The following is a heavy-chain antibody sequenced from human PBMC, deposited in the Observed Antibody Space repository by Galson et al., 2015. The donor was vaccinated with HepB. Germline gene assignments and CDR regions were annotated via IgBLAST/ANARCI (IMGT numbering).Heavy chain of an antibody. D-gene: IGHD1-26*01. CDR1: GGSFSGYY. CDR2: IYYSGST. V-gene: IGHV4-59*01. Sequence: TLSLTCAVYGGSFSGYYWSWIRQPPGKGLEWIGYIYYSGSTNYNPSLKSRVTISVDTSKNQFSLKLSSVTAADTAVYYCARLYSGSYYYFDYWGQGTLVTVSS. J-gene: IGHJ4*02. CDR3: ARLYSGSYYYFDY.